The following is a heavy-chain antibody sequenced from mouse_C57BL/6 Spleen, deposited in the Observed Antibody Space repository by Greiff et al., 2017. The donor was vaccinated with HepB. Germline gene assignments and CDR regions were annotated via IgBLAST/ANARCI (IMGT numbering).Heavy chain of an antibody. CDR3: ARETAQAYFDY. V-gene: IGHV1-64*01. D-gene: IGHD3-2*02. CDR1: GYTFTSYW. J-gene: IGHJ2*01. CDR2: IHPNSGST. Sequence: VQLQQPGAELVKPGASVKLSCKASGYTFTSYWMHWVKQRPGQGLEWIGMIHPNSGSTNYNEKFKSKATLTVDKSSSTAYMQLSSLTSEDSAVYYCARETAQAYFDYWGQGTTLTVSS.